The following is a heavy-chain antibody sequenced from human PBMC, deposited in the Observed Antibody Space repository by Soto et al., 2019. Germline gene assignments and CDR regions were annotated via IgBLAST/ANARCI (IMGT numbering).Heavy chain of an antibody. Sequence: EVQLLESGGGLVQPGGSLRLSCAASGFTFSSYAMSWVRQAPGKGLEWVSAISGSGGSTYYADSVKGRFTISRDNSKNTLYLQMNSLRAEDTAVYYCAKPDYYGSGSYYLYYFDYWGQGTLVTVSS. D-gene: IGHD3-10*01. J-gene: IGHJ4*02. CDR3: AKPDYYGSGSYYLYYFDY. V-gene: IGHV3-23*01. CDR1: GFTFSSYA. CDR2: ISGSGGST.